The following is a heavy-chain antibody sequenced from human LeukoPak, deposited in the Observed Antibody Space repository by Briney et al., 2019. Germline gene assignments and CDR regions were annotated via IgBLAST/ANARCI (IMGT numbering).Heavy chain of an antibody. V-gene: IGHV4-39*07. J-gene: IGHJ4*02. D-gene: IGHD5-12*01. CDR1: GGSISSSSYY. CDR2: IYYSGST. Sequence: SETLSLTCTVSGGSISSSSYYWGWIRQPPGKGLEWIGSIYYSGSTYYNPSLKSRVTISVDTSKNQFSLKLSSVTAADTAVYYCARENKNSGPSDYWGQGTLVTVSS. CDR3: ARENKNSGPSDY.